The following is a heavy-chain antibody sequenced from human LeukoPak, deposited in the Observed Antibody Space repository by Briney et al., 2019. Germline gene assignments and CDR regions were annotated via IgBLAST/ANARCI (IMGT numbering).Heavy chain of an antibody. J-gene: IGHJ5*02. CDR2: IYYSGST. V-gene: IGHV4-59*08. Sequence: SETLSLTCTVSGVSISSYYWSWIRQPPGKGLEWIGYIYYSGSTNYNPSLKSRVTISVDTSKNQFSLKLSSVTAADTAVYYCARFGRSRGVIYEDWFDPWGQGTLVTVSS. CDR3: ARFGRSRGVIYEDWFDP. D-gene: IGHD3-10*01. CDR1: GVSISSYY.